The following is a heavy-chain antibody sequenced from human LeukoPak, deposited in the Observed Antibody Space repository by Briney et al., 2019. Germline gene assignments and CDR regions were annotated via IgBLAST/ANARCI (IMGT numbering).Heavy chain of an antibody. J-gene: IGHJ4*02. Sequence: EASVKVSCKASGYTFTSYGITWVRQAPGQGLEWMGWISAYNGYTNYAHKLQGRVTLTTDTSTSTAYMELRSLRSDDTAVYYCARAIQLRDLNFDYWGQGTLVTVSS. D-gene: IGHD5-18*01. CDR3: ARAIQLRDLNFDY. CDR2: ISAYNGYT. V-gene: IGHV1-18*01. CDR1: GYTFTSYG.